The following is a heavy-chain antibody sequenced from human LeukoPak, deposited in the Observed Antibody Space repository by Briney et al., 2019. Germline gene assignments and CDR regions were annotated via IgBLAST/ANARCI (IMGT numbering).Heavy chain of an antibody. V-gene: IGHV3-23*01. Sequence: GGSLTLSCAASGFTFSSYAMSWVRQAPGKGLEWVSAISGSGGSTYYADSVKGRFTISRDNSKSTLILQMNSLRVEDTALYYCTKRVKYGGTWDHFADWGQGTLVTVSS. J-gene: IGHJ4*02. CDR3: TKRVKYGGTWDHFAD. D-gene: IGHD1-26*01. CDR2: ISGSGGST. CDR1: GFTFSSYA.